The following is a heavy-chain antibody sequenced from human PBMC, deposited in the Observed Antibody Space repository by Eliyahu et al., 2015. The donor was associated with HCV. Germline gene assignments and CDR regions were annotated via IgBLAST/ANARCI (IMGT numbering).Heavy chain of an antibody. Sequence: EERLVQSGAEVKKPGESLRISCQASGFTFTDYWFGWVRQTPGKGLEWLGIIYPFDSRTVYSPPFQGRVTISADTSLNTAYLHLDTLRASDTALYFCSRQRKMSGMIYWFDPWGQGTPVTVSS. J-gene: IGHJ5*02. V-gene: IGHV5-51*01. CDR1: GFTFTDYW. CDR3: SRQRKMSGMIYWFDP. CDR2: IYPFDSRT. D-gene: IGHD3/OR15-3a*01.